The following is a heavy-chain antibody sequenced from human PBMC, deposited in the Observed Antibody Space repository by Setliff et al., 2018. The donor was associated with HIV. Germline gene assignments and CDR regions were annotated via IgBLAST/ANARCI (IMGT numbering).Heavy chain of an antibody. CDR3: AKHFLLWSDAFHI. J-gene: IGHJ3*02. CDR2: INSDGSST. D-gene: IGHD2-21*01. Sequence: GGSLRLSCAASGFTFSTYWMNWVRQAPGKGLVWVSRINSDGSSTGHADSVKGRFTISRDNAKNTVYLQMNSLRAEDTAVYYCAKHFLLWSDAFHIWGQGTMVTVSS. CDR1: GFTFSTYW. V-gene: IGHV3-74*01.